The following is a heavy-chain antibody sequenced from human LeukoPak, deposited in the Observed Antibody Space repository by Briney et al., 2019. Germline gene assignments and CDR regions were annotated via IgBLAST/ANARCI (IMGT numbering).Heavy chain of an antibody. CDR1: GFTFGDHA. Sequence: GRSLRLSCAASGFTFGDHAMHWVRQAPGKGLEWVSGISWNSGSIGYADSVKGRFTISRDNAKNSLYLQMNSLRAEDTALYYCAKDTTPLRLTNLDYWGQGTLVTVSS. J-gene: IGHJ4*02. CDR3: AKDTTPLRLTNLDY. D-gene: IGHD5-18*01. CDR2: ISWNSGSI. V-gene: IGHV3-9*01.